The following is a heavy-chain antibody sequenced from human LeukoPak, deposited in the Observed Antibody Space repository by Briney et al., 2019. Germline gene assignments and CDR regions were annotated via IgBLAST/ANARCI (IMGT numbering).Heavy chain of an antibody. V-gene: IGHV1-69*13. D-gene: IGHD5-18*01. CDR1: GGTFSSYA. CDR2: IIPIFGTA. Sequence: SVKVSCKASGGTFSSYAISWVRRAPGQGLEWMGGIIPIFGTANYAQKFQGRVTITADESTSTAYMELSSLRSEDTAVYYCARGYSYGYIYYYYGMDVWGQGTTVTVSS. J-gene: IGHJ6*02. CDR3: ARGYSYGYIYYYYGMDV.